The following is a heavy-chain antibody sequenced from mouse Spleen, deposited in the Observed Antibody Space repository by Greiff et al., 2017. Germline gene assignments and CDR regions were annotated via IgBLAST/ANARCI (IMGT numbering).Heavy chain of an antibody. D-gene: IGHD2-2*01. Sequence: VQLQQSGAELVRPGTSVKVSCKASGYAFTNYLIEWVKQRPGQGLEWIGVINPGSGGTNYNEKFKGKATLTADKSSSTAYMQLSSLTSEDSAVYFCARGYDWYFDVWGAGTTVTVSS. CDR3: ARGYDWYFDV. V-gene: IGHV1-54*01. CDR1: GYAFTNYL. J-gene: IGHJ1*01. CDR2: INPGSGGT.